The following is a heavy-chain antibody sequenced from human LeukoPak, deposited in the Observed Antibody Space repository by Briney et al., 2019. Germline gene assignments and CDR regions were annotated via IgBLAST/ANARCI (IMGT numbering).Heavy chain of an antibody. Sequence: PGGSLRLSCAASGFTFSSYSMNWVRQAPGKGLEWISYISSGSNAIYYADSVKGRFTISRDNAKNSLYLQMNSLRDEDTAVYYCARELGATAQFDYWGQGTLVTVSS. D-gene: IGHD1-26*01. CDR1: GFTFSSYS. V-gene: IGHV3-48*02. J-gene: IGHJ4*02. CDR3: ARELGATAQFDY. CDR2: ISSGSNAI.